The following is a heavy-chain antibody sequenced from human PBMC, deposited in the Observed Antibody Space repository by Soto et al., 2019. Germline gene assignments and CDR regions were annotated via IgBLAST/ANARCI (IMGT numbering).Heavy chain of an antibody. CDR2: ISYDGSNK. CDR1: GFTFSSYG. CDR3: AKDLRVMATISGRDFEFDY. J-gene: IGHJ4*02. V-gene: IGHV3-30*18. Sequence: PGGSLRLSCAASGFTFSSYGMHWVRQAPGKGLEWVAVISYDGSNKYYADSVKGRFTISRDNSKNTLYLQMNSLRAEDTAVYYCAKDLRVMATISGRDFEFDYWGQGTLVTVSS. D-gene: IGHD5-12*01.